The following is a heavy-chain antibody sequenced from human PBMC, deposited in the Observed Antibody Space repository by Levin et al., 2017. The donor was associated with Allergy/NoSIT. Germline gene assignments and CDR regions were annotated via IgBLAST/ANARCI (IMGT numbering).Heavy chain of an antibody. CDR2: INHSGST. CDR3: ARGGYSGYSH. CDR1: GGSFSGYY. D-gene: IGHD5-12*01. Sequence: SETLSLTCAVYGGSFSGYYWSWIRQPPGKGLEWIGEINHSGSTNYNPSLKSRVTISVDTSKNQFSLKLSSVTAADTAVYYCARGGYSGYSHWGQGTLVTVSS. V-gene: IGHV4-34*01. J-gene: IGHJ4*02.